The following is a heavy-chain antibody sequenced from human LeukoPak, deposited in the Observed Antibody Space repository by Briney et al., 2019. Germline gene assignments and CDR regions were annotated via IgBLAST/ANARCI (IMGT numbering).Heavy chain of an antibody. D-gene: IGHD6-6*01. Sequence: ASVKVSCKASGYIFTDSYMHWVRQAPGHGLEWMGRINPKSGGTDYAQKFQGRVTMTRDTSISTAYMELSRLRSDDTAVYYCARGARGHFDYWGQGTLVTVSS. CDR2: INPKSGGT. J-gene: IGHJ4*02. CDR3: ARGARGHFDY. CDR1: GYIFTDSY. V-gene: IGHV1-2*06.